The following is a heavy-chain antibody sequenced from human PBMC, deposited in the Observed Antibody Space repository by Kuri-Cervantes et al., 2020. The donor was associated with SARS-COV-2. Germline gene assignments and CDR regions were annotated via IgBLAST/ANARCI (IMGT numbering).Heavy chain of an antibody. CDR1: GYTFTSYY. Sequence: ASVKVSCKASGYTFTSYYMHWVRQAPGQGLEWMGIINLSGGSTSYAQKFQGRVTRTRDTSTSTVYMELSSLRSEDTAVYYCARSPSNGDYDGWFDYWGQGTLVTVSS. CDR3: ARSPSNGDYDGWFDY. D-gene: IGHD4-17*01. CDR2: INLSGGST. J-gene: IGHJ4*02. V-gene: IGHV1-46*01.